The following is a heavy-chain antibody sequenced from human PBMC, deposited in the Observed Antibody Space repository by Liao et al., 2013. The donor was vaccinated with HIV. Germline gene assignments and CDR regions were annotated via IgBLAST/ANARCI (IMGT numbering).Heavy chain of an antibody. V-gene: IGHV4-61*02. CDR3: ARIPGIAAAGDYYYYMDV. J-gene: IGHJ6*03. CDR2: IYTSGST. D-gene: IGHD6-13*01. Sequence: QLQLQESGPGLVKPSQTLSLTCTVSGGSISSGSYYWSWIRQPAGKGLEWIGRIYTSGSTNYNPSLKSRVTISVDTSKNQFSLKLSSVTAADTAVYYCARIPGIAAAGDYYYYMDVWGKGTTVTVSS. CDR1: GGSISSGSYY.